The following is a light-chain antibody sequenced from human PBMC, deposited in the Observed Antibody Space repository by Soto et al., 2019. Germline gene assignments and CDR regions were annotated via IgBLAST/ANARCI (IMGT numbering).Light chain of an antibody. Sequence: QSALTQPASVSGSPGQSITISCTGTSSDVGGYNYVSWYQQHPGKAPKLMIYEVSNRPSGVSNRFSGSKSGNTASLTISGLQAEDEADYYCCSYTSSNTWVFGGGTQLTVL. CDR3: CSYTSSNTWV. J-gene: IGLJ7*01. V-gene: IGLV2-14*01. CDR2: EVS. CDR1: SSDVGGYNY.